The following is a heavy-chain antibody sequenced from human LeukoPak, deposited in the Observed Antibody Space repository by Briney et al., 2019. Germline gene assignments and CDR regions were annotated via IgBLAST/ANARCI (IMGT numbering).Heavy chain of an antibody. CDR3: ARDAGPCSSTSCSDAFDI. Sequence: GGSLRLSCAASGFTFSSYWMSWVRQAPGKGLGWVANIKQDGSEKYYVDSVKGRFTISGDNAKNSLYLQMNSLRAEDTAVYYCARDAGPCSSTSCSDAFDIWGQGTMVTVSS. CDR2: IKQDGSEK. CDR1: GFTFSSYW. V-gene: IGHV3-7*01. D-gene: IGHD2-2*01. J-gene: IGHJ3*02.